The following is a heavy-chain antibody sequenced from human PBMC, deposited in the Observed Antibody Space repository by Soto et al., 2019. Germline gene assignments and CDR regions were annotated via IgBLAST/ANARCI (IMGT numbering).Heavy chain of an antibody. Sequence: QVQLVQSGAEVKKPGASVKVSCKASGYTFTSYGISWVRQAPGQGLEWMGWISAYNGNTNYAQKLQGRVTMTTDTSTSTAYMELRSLRSDDTAVYYCARGLTYYDILTGWGAFDIWGQGTMVTVSS. CDR1: GYTFTSYG. D-gene: IGHD3-9*01. V-gene: IGHV1-18*01. CDR3: ARGLTYYDILTGWGAFDI. J-gene: IGHJ3*02. CDR2: ISAYNGNT.